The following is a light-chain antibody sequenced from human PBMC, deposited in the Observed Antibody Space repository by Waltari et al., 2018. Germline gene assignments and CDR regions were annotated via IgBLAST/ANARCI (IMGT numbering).Light chain of an antibody. Sequence: EIQMTQSPSTLAAAVGDRVTITFRASQNIKIWLTWYQQKPGKDPNFPIYKAWSLQSGVPSRFSGSRSGTEFALTSNSLEPDDFATYDGQQYDTCPWTFGHRTKVEIK. CDR3: QQYDTCPWT. V-gene: IGKV1-5*03. J-gene: IGKJ1*01. CDR2: KAW. CDR1: QNIKIW.